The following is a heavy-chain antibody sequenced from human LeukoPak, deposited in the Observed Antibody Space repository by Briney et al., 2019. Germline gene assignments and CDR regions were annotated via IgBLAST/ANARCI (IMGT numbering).Heavy chain of an antibody. Sequence: GGSLRLSCAASGFTFSSYSMNWVRQAPGKGLEWVSSISSSSSYIYYADPVKGRFTISRDNSKNTLYLQMNSLRAEDTAVYYCARKYSSGWYPFDYWGQGTLVTVSS. V-gene: IGHV3-21*01. J-gene: IGHJ4*02. D-gene: IGHD6-19*01. CDR2: ISSSSSYI. CDR1: GFTFSSYS. CDR3: ARKYSSGWYPFDY.